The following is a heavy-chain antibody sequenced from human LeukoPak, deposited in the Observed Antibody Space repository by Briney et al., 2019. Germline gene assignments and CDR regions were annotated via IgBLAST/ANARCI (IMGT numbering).Heavy chain of an antibody. CDR1: GYSISSGYF. CDR3: ARDVDCSSTSCNVFAFDI. V-gene: IGHV4-38-2*02. Sequence: SETLSLTCAVSGYSISSGYFWGWIRPPPGKGLEWIGTIYHSGSTYDNPSLKSRVTISLDTSKNQFSLKLSSVTAADTAVYYCARDVDCSSTSCNVFAFDIWGQGTMVTVSS. D-gene: IGHD2-2*01. CDR2: IYHSGST. J-gene: IGHJ3*02.